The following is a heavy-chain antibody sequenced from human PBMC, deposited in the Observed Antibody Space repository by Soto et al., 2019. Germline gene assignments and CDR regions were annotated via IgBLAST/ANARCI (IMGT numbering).Heavy chain of an antibody. CDR2: IYYSGSA. J-gene: IGHJ4*02. D-gene: IGHD3-10*01. CDR1: GGSISSYD. V-gene: IGHV4-59*08. CDR3: ARQADGAVRYFDY. Sequence: SETLSLTCTVSGGSISSYDWSWIRQPPGKGLEWIGYIYYSGSANYNPSLKSRVTISIDTSKNQFSLKLSSVTAADTAVYYCARQADGAVRYFDYWGQGTLVTVSS.